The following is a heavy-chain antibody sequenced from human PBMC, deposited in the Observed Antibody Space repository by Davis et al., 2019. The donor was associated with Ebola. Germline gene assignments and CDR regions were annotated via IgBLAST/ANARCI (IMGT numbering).Heavy chain of an antibody. D-gene: IGHD5-24*01. J-gene: IGHJ4*02. CDR2: IIPIFGTS. CDR3: ARLFRNGYNSYFDY. V-gene: IGHV1-69*13. CDR1: GGTFSSYA. Sequence: AASVKVSCKASGGTFSSYATSWVRQAPGQGLQWMGGIIPIFGTSNYAQKFQGRVTITADESTTTAYMELSSLRSEDTAVYYCARLFRNGYNSYFDYWGQGTLVTVSS.